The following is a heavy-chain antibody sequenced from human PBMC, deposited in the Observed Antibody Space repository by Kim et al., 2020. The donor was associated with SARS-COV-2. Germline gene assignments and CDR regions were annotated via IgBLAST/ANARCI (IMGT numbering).Heavy chain of an antibody. CDR2: GHT. CDR3: ARGRSDFDY. V-gene: IGHV1-46*01. J-gene: IGHJ4*02. Sequence: GHTSEAKKCQGRVTMTRDTSTSTGYMELGSLRSEETAVYYCARGRSDFDYWGQGTLVTVSS. D-gene: IGHD6-25*01.